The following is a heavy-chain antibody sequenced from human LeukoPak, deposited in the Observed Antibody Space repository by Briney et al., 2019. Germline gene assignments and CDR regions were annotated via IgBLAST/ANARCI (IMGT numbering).Heavy chain of an antibody. Sequence: GASVKVSCKASGGTFSSYAISWVRQAPGQGLEWMGGIIPIFGTANYAQKFQGRVTITADESTSTAYMELSSLRSEDTAVYYCARGRRGYSYGWGAFDIWGQGTMVTVSS. CDR3: ARGRRGYSYGWGAFDI. V-gene: IGHV1-69*13. D-gene: IGHD5-18*01. J-gene: IGHJ3*02. CDR1: GGTFSSYA. CDR2: IIPIFGTA.